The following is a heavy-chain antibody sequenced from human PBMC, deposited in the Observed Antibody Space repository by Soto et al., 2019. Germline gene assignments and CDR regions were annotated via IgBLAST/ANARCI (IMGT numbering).Heavy chain of an antibody. CDR2: INHSGST. CDR1: GGSFSGYY. D-gene: IGHD6-19*01. CDR3: ARPYSSGCYVNWFDP. J-gene: IGHJ5*02. Sequence: PSETLSLTCAVYGGSFSGYYWSWIRQPPGKGLEWIGEINHSGSTNYNPSLKSRVTISVDTSKNQFSLKLSSVTAADTAVYYCARPYSSGCYVNWFDPWGQGTLVTVSS. V-gene: IGHV4-34*01.